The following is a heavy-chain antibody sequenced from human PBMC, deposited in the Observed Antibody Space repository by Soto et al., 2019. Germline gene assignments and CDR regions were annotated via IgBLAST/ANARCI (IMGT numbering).Heavy chain of an antibody. D-gene: IGHD2-2*01. Sequence: GGSLRLSCAASGFTFSDYVMSWVRQSPGKGLEWVSGISGSGGNTYYADSVKGRFTISRDNSKNTLSLQMNSLRADDTAMYYCAKGKHPHQLLWGNWFDPWGQGTLVTVSS. CDR2: ISGSGGNT. J-gene: IGHJ5*02. V-gene: IGHV3-23*01. CDR1: GFTFSDYV. CDR3: AKGKHPHQLLWGNWFDP.